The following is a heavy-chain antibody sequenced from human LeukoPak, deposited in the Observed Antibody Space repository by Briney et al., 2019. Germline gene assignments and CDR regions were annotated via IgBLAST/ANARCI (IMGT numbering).Heavy chain of an antibody. CDR1: GFTFSSYA. CDR3: AKAEAVAGTTWYFDY. CDR2: ISDGGGST. J-gene: IGHJ4*02. D-gene: IGHD6-19*01. V-gene: IGHV3-23*01. Sequence: GGSPRLSCAASGFTFSSYAMSWVRQAPGKGLQWVSGISDGGGSTYYADSVKGRFTISRDNSKNTLYLQMNSLRAEDAAVYYCAKAEAVAGTTWYFDYWGQGSLVTVSS.